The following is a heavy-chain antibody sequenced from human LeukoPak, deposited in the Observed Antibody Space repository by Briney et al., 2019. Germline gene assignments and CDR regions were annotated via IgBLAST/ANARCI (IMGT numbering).Heavy chain of an antibody. J-gene: IGHJ2*01. D-gene: IGHD2-2*01. CDR2: IYTSGST. V-gene: IGHV4-4*07. CDR1: GGSISSYY. CDR3: ARDQGAYCSSTSCYGWYFDL. Sequence: PSETLSLTCTVSGGSISSYYWSWIRQPAGKGLEWIGRIYTSGSTNYNPSLKSRVTMSVDTSKNQFSLKLSSVTAADTAAYYCARDQGAYCSSTSCYGWYFDLWGRGTLVTVSS.